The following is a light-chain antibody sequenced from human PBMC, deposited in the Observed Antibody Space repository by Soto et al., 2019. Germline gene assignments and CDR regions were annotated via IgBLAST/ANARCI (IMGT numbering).Light chain of an antibody. J-gene: IGLJ1*01. V-gene: IGLV2-14*01. CDR3: SSFTSTSTNYV. Sequence: SALTQPAAVSGSPRQSITLSCTGTSSDVGGYNHVSWYQQHPGKAPKLMVCDVSNRPSGVSNRFSGSKSGNTASLTISGLQPEDEADYYCSSFTSTSTNYVFGTGTKVTVL. CDR1: SSDVGGYNH. CDR2: DVS.